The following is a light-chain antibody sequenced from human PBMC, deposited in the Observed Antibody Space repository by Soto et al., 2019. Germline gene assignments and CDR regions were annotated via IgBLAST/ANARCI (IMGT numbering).Light chain of an antibody. CDR1: QSISSW. CDR3: QQYNAYSPLT. J-gene: IGKJ4*01. Sequence: DIQMTQSPSTLSASVGDRVTITCRASQSISSWLAWYQQKPREAPKLLIYDASNLESGVPSRFSGNGSGTEFTLTISSLQPDDFATYYGQQYNAYSPLTFGGGTKVEI. V-gene: IGKV1-5*01. CDR2: DAS.